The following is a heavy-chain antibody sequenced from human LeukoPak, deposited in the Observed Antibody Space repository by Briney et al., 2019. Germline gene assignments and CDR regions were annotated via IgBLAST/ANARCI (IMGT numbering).Heavy chain of an antibody. CDR1: GFSFSDHH. CDR2: ISRDGNII. CDR3: ARYALLMDY. V-gene: IGHV3-11*01. J-gene: IGHJ4*02. Sequence: PGGSLRLSCAASGFSFSDHHMSWVRQVPGKGLEWLAYISRDGNIIVYADSVKGRFTISRDNATQSVYLEMKSLRPADTAVYYCARYALLMDYWGQGTLVTVSS.